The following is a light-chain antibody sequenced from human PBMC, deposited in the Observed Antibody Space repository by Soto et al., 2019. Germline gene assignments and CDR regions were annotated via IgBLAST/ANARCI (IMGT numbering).Light chain of an antibody. J-gene: IGLJ1*01. CDR1: SIDVGGYNY. CDR3: SSYACSSNV. V-gene: IGLV2-8*01. Sequence: QAALTQPPSASGSPGQAVAISCTGTSIDVGGYNYVSWYQQHPGKAPKLMIYEVNKRPSGVPDRFSGSKSGNTASLTVSGLQAEDEADYYCSSYACSSNVFGTGTKLPVL. CDR2: EVN.